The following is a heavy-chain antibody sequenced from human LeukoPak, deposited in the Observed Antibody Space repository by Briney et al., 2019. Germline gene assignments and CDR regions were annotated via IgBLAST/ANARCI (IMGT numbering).Heavy chain of an antibody. Sequence: GESLKISCKGSGYSFTSYLISWVRQMPGKGLEWMGRIDPSDSYMNYSPSFQGHVTFSTDKSISTAYLQWSSLKASDTAMHYCARHSSGYDSSLDYWGQGTLVTVSS. CDR2: IDPSDSYM. D-gene: IGHD5-12*01. V-gene: IGHV5-10-1*01. CDR3: ARHSSGYDSSLDY. J-gene: IGHJ4*02. CDR1: GYSFTSYL.